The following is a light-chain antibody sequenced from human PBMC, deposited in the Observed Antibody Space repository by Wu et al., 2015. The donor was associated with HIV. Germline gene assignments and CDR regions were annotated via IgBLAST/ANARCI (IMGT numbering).Light chain of an antibody. CDR3: QQRSNWRT. CDR1: QSVSGT. Sequence: EIVLTQSPATLSFSPGETATLSCRASQSVSGTIAWYQQKPGQAPRLLIFDASTRATGISDRFSGGGSVTDFTLTISSLEPEDFGVYYCQQRSNWRTFGGGTKVEIK. CDR2: DAS. J-gene: IGKJ4*01. V-gene: IGKV3-11*01.